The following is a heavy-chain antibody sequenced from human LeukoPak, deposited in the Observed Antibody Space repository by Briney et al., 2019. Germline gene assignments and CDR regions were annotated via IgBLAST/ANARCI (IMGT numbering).Heavy chain of an antibody. CDR3: ASDYYDSSGYYDSRAPGI. Sequence: AASVKVSCKASGYTFTGYYMHWVRQAPGQGLEWMGRINPNSGGTNYAQKFQGRVTMTRDTSTSTVYMELSSLRSEDTAVYYCASDYYDSSGYYDSRAPGIWGQGTMVTVSS. CDR1: GYTFTGYY. CDR2: INPNSGGT. V-gene: IGHV1-2*06. J-gene: IGHJ3*02. D-gene: IGHD3-22*01.